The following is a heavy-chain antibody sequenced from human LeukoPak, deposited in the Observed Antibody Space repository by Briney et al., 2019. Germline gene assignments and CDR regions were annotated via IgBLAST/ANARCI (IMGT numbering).Heavy chain of an antibody. V-gene: IGHV3-21*06. CDR1: GFGFSSYS. CDR3: ARLNDFGRIFDY. CDR2: ISSSSSYM. Sequence: PGGPLRLSCAVAGFGFSSYSMVWVRQAPGKGLEWVSSISSSSSYMFYANSVKGRFTISRDNAKNSVYLQMNSLRADDTAVYFCARLNDFGRIFDYWGQGTLVTVSS. D-gene: IGHD3-3*01. J-gene: IGHJ4*02.